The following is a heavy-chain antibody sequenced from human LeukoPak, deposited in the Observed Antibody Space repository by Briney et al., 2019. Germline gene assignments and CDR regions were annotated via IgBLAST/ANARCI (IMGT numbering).Heavy chain of an antibody. CDR2: IKSKTDGGTT. CDR3: TTLDSSGYYGYFDY. Sequence: GGSLRLPWAASGFPFGNAWMGWVRRAPGKGREWVGRIKSKTDGGTTDYAAPVKGRFTISRDDSKNTLYLQMNSLKTEDTAVYYCTTLDSSGYYGYFDYWGQGTLVTVSS. V-gene: IGHV3-15*01. D-gene: IGHD3-22*01. CDR1: GFPFGNAW. J-gene: IGHJ4*02.